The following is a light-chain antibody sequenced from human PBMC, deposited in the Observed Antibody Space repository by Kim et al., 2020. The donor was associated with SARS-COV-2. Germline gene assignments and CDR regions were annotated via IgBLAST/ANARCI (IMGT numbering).Light chain of an antibody. CDR1: SSDVGCYNY. CDR3: FSFAGIYTRV. Sequence: QSALTQPRSVSGSPGQSVTISCTGTSSDVGCYNYVSWYQQHPGKAPKLMIYDVIKRPSGVPDRFSGSKSGNTASLTISGLQAEDEADYYCFSFAGIYTRVFGGGTRRTVL. CDR2: DVI. J-gene: IGLJ3*02. V-gene: IGLV2-11*01.